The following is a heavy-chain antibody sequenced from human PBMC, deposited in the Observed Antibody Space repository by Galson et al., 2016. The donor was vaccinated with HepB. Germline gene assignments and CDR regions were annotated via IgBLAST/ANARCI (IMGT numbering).Heavy chain of an antibody. CDR2: ISSSSSTI. V-gene: IGHV3-48*02. D-gene: IGHD1-26*01. Sequence: SLRLSCAASGFTFNTYCMNWVRQAPGKGLEWVSHISSSSSTIKYADSVKGRFTISRDNAKNSLYLQMNSLRDEDTAVYYCARDPWVDYWGQGTLVTVSS. J-gene: IGHJ4*02. CDR3: ARDPWVDY. CDR1: GFTFNTYC.